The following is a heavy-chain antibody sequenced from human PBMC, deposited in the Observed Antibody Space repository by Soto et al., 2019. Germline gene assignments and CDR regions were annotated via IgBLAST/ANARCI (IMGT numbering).Heavy chain of an antibody. CDR3: AKYRRPNYYSGMDV. J-gene: IGHJ6*02. D-gene: IGHD1-26*01. Sequence: QVQLVESGGGVVQPGRSLILSCAASGFTFSSYGMHCVRQAPGKGLEWVAVISYDGSNKYYADSVKGRFTISRDNSKNTLYLQMNSLRAEDTAVYYWAKYRRPNYYSGMDVWGQGTTVTVSS. CDR2: ISYDGSNK. CDR1: GFTFSSYG. V-gene: IGHV3-30*18.